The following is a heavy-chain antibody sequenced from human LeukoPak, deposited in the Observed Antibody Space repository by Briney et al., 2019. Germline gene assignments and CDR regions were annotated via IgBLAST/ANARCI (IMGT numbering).Heavy chain of an antibody. CDR2: IYYSGST. V-gene: IGHV4-59*01. J-gene: IGHJ4*02. D-gene: IGHD2-15*01. Sequence: SETLSLTCAVSGGSISSYYWSWIRQPPGKGLEWIGYIYYSGSTNYNPSLKSRVTISVDTSKNQFSLKLSSVTAADTAVYYCARGYYSGGSCYSYYFDYWGQGTLVTVSS. CDR3: ARGYYSGGSCYSYYFDY. CDR1: GGSISSYY.